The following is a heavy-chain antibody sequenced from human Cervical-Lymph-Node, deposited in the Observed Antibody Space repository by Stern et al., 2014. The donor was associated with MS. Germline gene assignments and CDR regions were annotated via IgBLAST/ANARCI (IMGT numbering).Heavy chain of an antibody. D-gene: IGHD1-26*01. J-gene: IGHJ4*02. CDR1: GYSFTNYW. V-gene: IGHV5-51*03. CDR3: ARGAPPEN. CDR2: IYPSDSDT. Sequence: MQLVQSGAEVKKPGESLKISCKTAGYSFTNYWIGWVRQMPGKGLEWMGIIYPSDSDTRYSPSFQGPGILSADQSIGTAYLQWRSLKASDSGIYYCARGAPPENWGQGTLVTVSS.